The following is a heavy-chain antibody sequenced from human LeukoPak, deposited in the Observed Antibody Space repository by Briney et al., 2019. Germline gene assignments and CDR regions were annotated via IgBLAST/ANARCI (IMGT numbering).Heavy chain of an antibody. CDR2: IRYDGDTK. Sequence: PGGSLRLSCAASGFTFNTYGMHWVRQTPGKGLEWVAFIRYDGDTKYYTDSVKGRFTISRDNSKNTLYLQMNSLRAEDTAVYYCAREVDGYNGMDVWGQGTTVTVSS. J-gene: IGHJ6*02. V-gene: IGHV3-30*02. D-gene: IGHD5-24*01. CDR3: AREVDGYNGMDV. CDR1: GFTFNTYG.